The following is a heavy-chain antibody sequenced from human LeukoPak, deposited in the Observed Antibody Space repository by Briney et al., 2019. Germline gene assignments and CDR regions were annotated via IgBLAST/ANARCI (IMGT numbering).Heavy chain of an antibody. CDR2: ISGSGGST. Sequence: GGSLRLSCAASGLTFSNYAMSWVRQAPGKGLEWVSSISGSGGSTYYADSVRGRFTISRDNYKNTLYLQMNSLRAEDTAVYYCARDYWVFDYWGQGTLVTVSS. D-gene: IGHD2-8*02. J-gene: IGHJ4*02. CDR3: ARDYWVFDY. CDR1: GLTFSNYA. V-gene: IGHV3-23*01.